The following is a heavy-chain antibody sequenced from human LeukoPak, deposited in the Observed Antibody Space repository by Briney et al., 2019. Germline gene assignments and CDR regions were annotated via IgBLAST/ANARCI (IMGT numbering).Heavy chain of an antibody. CDR3: AKDSRDMVRGVIGYWYFDL. D-gene: IGHD3-10*01. CDR2: INWNGGST. J-gene: IGHJ2*01. V-gene: IGHV3-20*04. CDR1: GFTFDDYG. Sequence: GGSLRLSCAASGFTFDDYGMSWVRQAPGKGLEWVSGINWNGGSTGYADSVKGRFTISRDNAKNSLYLQMNSLRAEDTALYYCAKDSRDMVRGVIGYWYFDLWGRGTLVTVSS.